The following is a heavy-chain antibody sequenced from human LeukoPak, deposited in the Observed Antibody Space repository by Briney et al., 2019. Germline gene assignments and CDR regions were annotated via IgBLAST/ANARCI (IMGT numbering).Heavy chain of an antibody. J-gene: IGHJ4*01. CDR1: GFTFSSYW. CDR3: ARDLELVYYDTTAYEY. V-gene: IGHV3-74*01. D-gene: IGHD3-22*01. Sequence: GGSLRLSCAASGFTFSSYWMHWVRQSPEKELMWVSHINSDGISTAYADSVKGRFTISRDNARNTLYLQMNSLRAEDTAIYYCARDLELVYYDTTAYEYWGHGTLVTVSS. CDR2: INSDGIST.